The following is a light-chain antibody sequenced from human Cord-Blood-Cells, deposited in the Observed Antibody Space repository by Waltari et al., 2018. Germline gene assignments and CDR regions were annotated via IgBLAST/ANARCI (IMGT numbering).Light chain of an antibody. CDR2: DAS. J-gene: IGKJ2*01. CDR1: QSISSW. Sequence: MTQSPSTLSASVGDRVTITCRASQSISSWLAWYQQKPGKAPKLLIYDASSLESGVPSRFSGSGSGTEFTLTISSLQPDDFATYYCQQYNSYTFGQGTKLEIK. V-gene: IGKV1-5*01. CDR3: QQYNSYT.